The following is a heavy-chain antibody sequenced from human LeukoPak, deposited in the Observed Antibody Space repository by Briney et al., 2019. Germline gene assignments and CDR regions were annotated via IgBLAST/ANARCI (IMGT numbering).Heavy chain of an antibody. J-gene: IGHJ5*02. CDR2: IYYSGST. CDR1: GGSISSGGYY. V-gene: IGHV4-31*03. Sequence: SETLSLTCTVSGGSISSGGYYWSWIRQHPGKGLEWIGYIYYSGSTYYNPSLKSRVTISVDTSKNQSSLKLSSVTAADTAVYYCAREFRTFDVFDPWGQGTLVTVSS. CDR3: AREFRTFDVFDP. D-gene: IGHD3-9*01.